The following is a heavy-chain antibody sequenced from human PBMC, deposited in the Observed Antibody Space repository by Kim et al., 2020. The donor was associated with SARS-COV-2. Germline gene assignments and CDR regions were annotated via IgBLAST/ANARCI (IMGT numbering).Heavy chain of an antibody. Sequence: PSRKGRVTISVDTSQNQFSRKLSSVTAADTAVYYCARANDYGGNSEFDYWGQGTLVTVSS. V-gene: IGHV4-59*12. J-gene: IGHJ4*02. D-gene: IGHD4-17*01. CDR3: ARANDYGGNSEFDY.